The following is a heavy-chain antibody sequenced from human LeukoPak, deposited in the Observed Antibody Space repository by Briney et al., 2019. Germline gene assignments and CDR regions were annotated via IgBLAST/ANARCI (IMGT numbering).Heavy chain of an antibody. CDR1: GGTFSSYA. D-gene: IGHD6-19*01. CDR3: ARGRSGWDGVHDY. V-gene: IGHV1-69*05. Sequence: SVKVSCKASGGTFSSYAISWVRQAPGQGLEWMGRIIPIFGTANYAQKFQGRVTIATDESTSTAYMELSRLRSEDTAVYYCARGRSGWDGVHDYWGQGTLVTVSS. CDR2: IIPIFGTA. J-gene: IGHJ4*02.